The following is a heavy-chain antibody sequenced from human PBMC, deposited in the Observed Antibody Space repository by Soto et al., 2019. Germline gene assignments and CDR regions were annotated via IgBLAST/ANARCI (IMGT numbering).Heavy chain of an antibody. V-gene: IGHV1-69*06. CDR3: ARDSNVVVTAIYYYYGMDV. D-gene: IGHD2-21*02. Sequence: QVQLVQSGAEVKKPGSSVKVSCKASGGTFSSYAISWVQQAPGQGLEWMGGIIPIFGTANYAQKFQGRVTITADRSTSTAYMELSSLRSEDTAVYYCARDSNVVVTAIYYYYGMDVWGQGTTVTVSS. CDR1: GGTFSSYA. J-gene: IGHJ6*02. CDR2: IIPIFGTA.